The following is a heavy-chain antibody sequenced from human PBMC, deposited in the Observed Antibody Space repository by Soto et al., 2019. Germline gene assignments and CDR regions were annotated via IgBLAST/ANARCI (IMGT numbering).Heavy chain of an antibody. J-gene: IGHJ6*02. CDR1: GDSVSSNSAA. Sequence: PSQTLSLTCAISGDSVSSNSAAWNWIRQSPSRGLEWLGRTYCRSKWYNDYAVSVKSRITINSDTSKNQFSLQLNSVTPEDTAVYYCARDKVIVVVPAAITWDYYYGMDVWGQGTTVTVSS. V-gene: IGHV6-1*01. CDR2: TYCRSKWYN. D-gene: IGHD2-2*01. CDR3: ARDKVIVVVPAAITWDYYYGMDV.